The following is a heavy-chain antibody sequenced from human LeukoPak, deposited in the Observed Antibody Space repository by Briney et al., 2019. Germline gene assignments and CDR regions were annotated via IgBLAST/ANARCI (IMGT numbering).Heavy chain of an antibody. Sequence: SETLSLTCTVSGGSISSSSYYWGWIRQPPGKGLEWIASIYYTGSTYYNPSLKSRVTISVDTSKNQFSLKLSSVTAADTAVYYCARGPNSSSWFDYWGQGTLVTVSS. CDR2: IYYTGST. CDR3: ARGPNSSSWFDY. CDR1: GGSISSSSYY. D-gene: IGHD6-13*01. V-gene: IGHV4-39*07. J-gene: IGHJ4*02.